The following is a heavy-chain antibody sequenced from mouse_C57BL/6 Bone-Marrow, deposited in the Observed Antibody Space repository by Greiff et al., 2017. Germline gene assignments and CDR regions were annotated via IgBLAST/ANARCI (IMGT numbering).Heavy chain of an antibody. CDR3: AREWDDYYGFDY. CDR2: ISYDGSN. V-gene: IGHV3-6*01. Sequence: ESGPGLVKPSQSLSLTCSVTGYSITSGYYWNWIRQFPGNKLEWMGYISYDGSNNYNPSLKNRISITRDTSKNQFFLKLNSVTTEDTATYYCAREWDDYYGFDYWGQGTTLTVSS. D-gene: IGHD1-1*01. CDR1: GYSITSGYY. J-gene: IGHJ2*01.